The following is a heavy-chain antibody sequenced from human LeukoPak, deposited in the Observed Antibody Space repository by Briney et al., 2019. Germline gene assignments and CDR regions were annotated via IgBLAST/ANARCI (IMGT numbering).Heavy chain of an antibody. J-gene: IGHJ4*02. CDR1: GFTVSSSY. D-gene: IGHD3-10*01. V-gene: IGHV3-74*01. CDR2: INSDGSST. Sequence: GGSLRLSCAASGFTVSSSYMTWVRQAPGKGLVWVSRINSDGSSTSYADSVKGRFTISRDNAKNTLYLQMNSLRAEDTAVYYCARDLFYGSGSYSPGYWGQGTLVTVSS. CDR3: ARDLFYGSGSYSPGY.